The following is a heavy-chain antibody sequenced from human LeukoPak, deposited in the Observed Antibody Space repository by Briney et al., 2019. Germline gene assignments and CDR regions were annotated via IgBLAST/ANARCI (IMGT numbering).Heavy chain of an antibody. J-gene: IGHJ4*02. CDR1: GYTFTGYY. D-gene: IGHD5-18*01. CDR3: ARVALYTYGSWGNFDS. CDR2: INPNSGGT. Sequence: ASVKVSCKASGYTFTGYYMHWVRQAPGQGLEWMGWINPNSGGTNYAQKFQGRVTMTRDTSISTAYMELSRLRSDDTAVYYCARVALYTYGSWGNFDSWGQGTLVSVSS. V-gene: IGHV1-2*02.